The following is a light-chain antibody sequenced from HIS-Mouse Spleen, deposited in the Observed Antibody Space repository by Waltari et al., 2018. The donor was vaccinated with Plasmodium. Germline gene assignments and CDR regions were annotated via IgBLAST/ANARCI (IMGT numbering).Light chain of an antibody. CDR2: EVS. V-gene: IGLV2-8*01. J-gene: IGLJ2*01. Sequence: QSALTQPPSASGSPGQSVTISCTGTSSAGGGYNYVSWDQQHPGKAPKLMIYEVSQRPSGVPVRFSGSKSGNTASLTVSGLQAEDEADYYCSSYAGSNNLVFGGGTKLTVL. CDR1: SSAGGGYNY. CDR3: SSYAGSNNLV.